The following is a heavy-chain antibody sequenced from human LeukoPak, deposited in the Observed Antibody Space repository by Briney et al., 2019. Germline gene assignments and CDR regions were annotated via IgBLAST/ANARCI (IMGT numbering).Heavy chain of an antibody. CDR1: GYTFTSYG. CDR3: ARTPDYGDSTCFDY. Sequence: GASVKVSCKASGYTFTSYGISWVRQAPGQGLEWMGWISAYNGNTNYAQKLQGRVTVTTDTSTSTAYMELRSLRSDDTAVYYCARTPDYGDSTCFDYWGQGTLVTVSS. D-gene: IGHD4-17*01. CDR2: ISAYNGNT. J-gene: IGHJ4*02. V-gene: IGHV1-18*01.